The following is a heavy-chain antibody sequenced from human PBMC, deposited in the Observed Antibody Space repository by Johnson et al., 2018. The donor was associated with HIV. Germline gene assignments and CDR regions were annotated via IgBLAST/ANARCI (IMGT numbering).Heavy chain of an antibody. D-gene: IGHD3-22*01. J-gene: IGHJ3*01. Sequence: VQLVESGGGVVQPGRSPRLSCAASGFPFKNFDLHCVRHPTGKGLQWVSIIGAAGDTFCPGSVKGRFTVSRENAKHTLYLQMNSLRAEDTAVYYCARERVYYELFWGQGTMVTVSS. V-gene: IGHV3-13*01. CDR1: GFPFKNFD. CDR2: IGAAGDT. CDR3: ARERVYYELF.